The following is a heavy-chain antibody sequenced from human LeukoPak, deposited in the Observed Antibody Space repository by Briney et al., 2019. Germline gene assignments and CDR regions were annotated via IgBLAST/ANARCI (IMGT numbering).Heavy chain of an antibody. V-gene: IGHV4-34*01. CDR2: INHSGSA. CDR3: ARGVVAGYLGDYYYYLDA. CDR1: GGSFSGHY. D-gene: IGHD6-19*01. Sequence: SETLSLTCAVYGGSFSGHYWTWIRQSPGKALEWIGEINHSGSAHYAPSLRSRVTISVDTSKNQFSLRLNSVTAADTAVYSCARGVVAGYLGDYYYYLDAWGKGTTVTVSS. J-gene: IGHJ6*03.